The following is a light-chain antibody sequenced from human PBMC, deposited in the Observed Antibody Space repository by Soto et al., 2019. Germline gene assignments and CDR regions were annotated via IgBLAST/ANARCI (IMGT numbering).Light chain of an antibody. CDR1: SSNLGDNT. J-gene: IGLJ1*01. CDR3: AAWDATLDGYV. V-gene: IGLV1-44*01. Sequence: QSALTQLPSASGTPGQRVTISCSTSSSNLGDNTVNWYQHVPGTAPKLLIYSYDQRPSGVPDRFSGSRSGTSASLAISGLQSEDEADYYCAAWDATLDGYVFGTGTKVTVL. CDR2: SYD.